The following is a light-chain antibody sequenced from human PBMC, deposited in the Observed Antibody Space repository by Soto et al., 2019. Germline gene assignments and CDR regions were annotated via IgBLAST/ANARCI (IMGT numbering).Light chain of an antibody. CDR2: EVS. J-gene: IGLJ2*01. CDR3: TSYAGGNNLL. Sequence: QSALTQPPSASGSPGQSVTISCTGTSSDVGGNTCVSWYQQHPGKAPKLMIFEVSYRPSGVPDRFSGSKSGNTASLTVSGLQAEYEADYYCTSYAGGNNLLFGGGTKLTVL. V-gene: IGLV2-8*01. CDR1: SSDVGGNTC.